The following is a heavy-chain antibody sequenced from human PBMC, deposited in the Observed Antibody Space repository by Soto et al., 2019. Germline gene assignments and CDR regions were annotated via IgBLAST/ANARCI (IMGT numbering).Heavy chain of an antibody. CDR3: ARGAFYMAADVFKY. J-gene: IGHJ4*02. CDR1: WDSVSINRAT. Sequence: PSHTLSLTCDISWDSVSINRATWNWKRQSPSRGLECMRRTCYRSKWYNDYALSVKSRATIKSDTSRTQFFLQLSSVTPEETAVYYCARGAFYMAADVFKYWGQGILVTV. CDR2: TCYRSKWYN. D-gene: IGHD6-13*01. V-gene: IGHV6-1*01.